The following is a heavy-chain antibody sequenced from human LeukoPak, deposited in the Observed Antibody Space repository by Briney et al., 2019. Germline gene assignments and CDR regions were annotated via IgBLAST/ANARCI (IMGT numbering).Heavy chain of an antibody. Sequence: GGSLRLSCAASGFTFSSYAMTWVRQAPGQGLEWMGRISTDNGNTNYAQNLQGRVTMTTDTSTSTAYMELRSLRSDDTAVYYCARGWGSSADWGQGTLVTVSS. CDR2: ISTDNGNT. J-gene: IGHJ4*02. CDR3: ARGWGSSAD. D-gene: IGHD6-13*01. V-gene: IGHV1-18*01. CDR1: GFTFSSYA.